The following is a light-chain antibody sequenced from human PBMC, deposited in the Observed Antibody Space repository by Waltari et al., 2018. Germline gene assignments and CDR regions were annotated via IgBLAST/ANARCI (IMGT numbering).Light chain of an antibody. CDR3: MQALQEPRT. CDR1: QSARTS. Sequence: EVVMTQSPATLSVSPGERVSLSCRASQSARTSLAWYQQTPGQAPRLLIYRASTRAAGVPDRFSGSGSGTDFTLKITRVEAEDVGVYYCMQALQEPRTFGQGTKLEIK. V-gene: IGKV3D-15*01. CDR2: RAS. J-gene: IGKJ2*01.